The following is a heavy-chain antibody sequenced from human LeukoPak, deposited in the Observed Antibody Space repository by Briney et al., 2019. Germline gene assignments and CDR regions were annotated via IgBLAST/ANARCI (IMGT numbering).Heavy chain of an antibody. CDR2: ISADANSP. Sequence: PGGSLRLTCAASGFTFNNFGMSWVRQAPGKGPEWLSGISADANSPYYADSMKGRFAISRDNSKNMVYLQMNSLRVEDTAVYYCARDSTRWLQFWGQGILVTVSS. CDR1: GFTFNNFG. J-gene: IGHJ4*02. CDR3: ARDSTRWLQF. D-gene: IGHD5-24*01. V-gene: IGHV3-23*01.